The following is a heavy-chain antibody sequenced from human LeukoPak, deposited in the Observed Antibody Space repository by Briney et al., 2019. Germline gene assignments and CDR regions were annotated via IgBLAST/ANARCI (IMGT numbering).Heavy chain of an antibody. V-gene: IGHV3-64*01. D-gene: IGHD3-22*01. CDR3: AKDSSVYYYDSRSLDY. Sequence: GGSLRLSCAASGFTFSSYAMHWVRQAPGKGLEYVSSISSNGGSTYYANSVKGRFTISRDNSKNTLYLQMNSLRAEDTAVYYCAKDSSVYYYDSRSLDYWGQGTLVTVSS. J-gene: IGHJ4*02. CDR2: ISSNGGST. CDR1: GFTFSSYA.